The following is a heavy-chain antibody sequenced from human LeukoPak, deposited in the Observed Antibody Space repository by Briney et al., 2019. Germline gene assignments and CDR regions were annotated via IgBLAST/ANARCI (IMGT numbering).Heavy chain of an antibody. Sequence: SVKVSCKASGGTFSSYAISWVRQAPGQGLEWMGGIIPIFGTANYAQKFQGRVTITADKFTSTAYMELSSLRSEDTAVYYCARIRIYDFWSGYFDPWGQGTLVTVSS. CDR2: IIPIFGTA. J-gene: IGHJ5*02. CDR1: GGTFSSYA. D-gene: IGHD3-3*01. V-gene: IGHV1-69*06. CDR3: ARIRIYDFWSGYFDP.